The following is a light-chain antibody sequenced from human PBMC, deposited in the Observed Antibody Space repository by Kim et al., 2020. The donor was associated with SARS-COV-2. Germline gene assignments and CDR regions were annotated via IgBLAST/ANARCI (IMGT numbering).Light chain of an antibody. CDR3: QQYSSYPYT. J-gene: IGKJ2*01. Sequence: SEPAGDRVTITCRASQSISYWLAWYQQKPGKAPKVLIYDVSNLKSGVPSRFSGGGSGTEFTLTINSLQPDDFATYYCQQYSSYPYTFGQGTNLEI. CDR2: DVS. V-gene: IGKV1-5*01. CDR1: QSISYW.